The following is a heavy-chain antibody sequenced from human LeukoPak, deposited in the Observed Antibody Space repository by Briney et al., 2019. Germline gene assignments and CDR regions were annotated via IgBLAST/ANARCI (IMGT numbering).Heavy chain of an antibody. Sequence: PGGSLRLSCAASGFTFSSDAMRWARQAPGKGLEWVSAISSSGGSTYYADSVRGRFIISRDSSKNTLYLQMNSLRVEDTAVYYCAKGGAQVGGQGTLVTVSS. D-gene: IGHD1-26*01. CDR3: AKGGAQV. J-gene: IGHJ4*02. V-gene: IGHV3-23*01. CDR2: ISSSGGST. CDR1: GFTFSSDA.